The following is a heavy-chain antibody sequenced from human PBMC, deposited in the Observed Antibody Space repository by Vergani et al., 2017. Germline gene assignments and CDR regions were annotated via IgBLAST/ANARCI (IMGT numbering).Heavy chain of an antibody. V-gene: IGHV3-9*01. D-gene: IGHD2-21*02. CDR1: GFTFDDYA. J-gene: IGHJ1*01. CDR2: ISWNSGSI. Sequence: EVQLEESGGGLVQPGRSLRLSCAASGFTFDDYAMHWVRQAPGTGLEWVSGISWNSGSIGYADSVKGRFTISRDNAKNSLYLQMNSLRAEDTALYYCAKDRGLLAEYFQHWGQGTLVTVSS. CDR3: AKDRGLLAEYFQH.